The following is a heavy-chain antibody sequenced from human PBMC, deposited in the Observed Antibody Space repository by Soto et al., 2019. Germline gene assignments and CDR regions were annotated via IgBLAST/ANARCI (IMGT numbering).Heavy chain of an antibody. CDR2: IKSKTDGGTT. V-gene: IGHV3-15*07. Sequence: GGSLRLSCAASGFTFSNAWMNWVRQAPGKGLEWVGRIKSKTDGGTTDYAAPVKGRFTISRDDSKNTLYLQMNSLKTEDTAVYYCTTTMVRGVIPSYYYYGMDVWGQGTTVTVSS. J-gene: IGHJ6*02. D-gene: IGHD3-10*01. CDR1: GFTFSNAW. CDR3: TTTMVRGVIPSYYYYGMDV.